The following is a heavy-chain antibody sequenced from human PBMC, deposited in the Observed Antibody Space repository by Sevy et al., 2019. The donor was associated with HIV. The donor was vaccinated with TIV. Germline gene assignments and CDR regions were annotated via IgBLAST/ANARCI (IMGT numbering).Heavy chain of an antibody. V-gene: IGHV3-30*18. CDR1: GFTFSSYG. Sequence: GGSLRLSCAASGFTFSSYGMHWVRQAPGKGLEWVAVISYDGSNKYYADSVKGRFTISRDNSKNTLYLQMNSPRAEDTAVYYCAKDLDSSSWYYYYGMDVWGQGTTVTVSS. D-gene: IGHD6-13*01. J-gene: IGHJ6*02. CDR2: ISYDGSNK. CDR3: AKDLDSSSWYYYYGMDV.